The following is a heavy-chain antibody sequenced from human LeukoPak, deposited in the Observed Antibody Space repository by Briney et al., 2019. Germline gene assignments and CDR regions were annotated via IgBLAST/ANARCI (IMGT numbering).Heavy chain of an antibody. CDR3: ARDPTGLIAAPDAYYYYYMDV. D-gene: IGHD6-6*01. V-gene: IGHV4-4*07. CDR2: IYTSGST. J-gene: IGHJ6*03. Sequence: PSETLSLTCTVSGGSISSYYWSWLRQPAGKGLEWIGRIYTSGSTNYNPSLKSRVTMSADTSKNQFSLKLSSVTAADTAVYYCARDPTGLIAAPDAYYYYYMDVWGKGTTVTVSS. CDR1: GGSISSYY.